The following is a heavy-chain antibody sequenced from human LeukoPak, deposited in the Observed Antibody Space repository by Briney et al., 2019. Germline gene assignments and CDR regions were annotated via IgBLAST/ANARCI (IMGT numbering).Heavy chain of an antibody. CDR2: ISAYNGNT. V-gene: IGHV1-18*01. J-gene: IGHJ3*02. CDR3: AFLVRPNDAFDI. D-gene: IGHD3-10*01. CDR1: GYTFTSYD. Sequence: ASVKVSCKASGYTFTSYDISWVRQATGQGLEWMGWISAYNGNTNYAQKLQGRVTMTTDTSTSTAYMELRSLRSDDTAVYYCAFLVRPNDAFDIWGQGTMVTVSS.